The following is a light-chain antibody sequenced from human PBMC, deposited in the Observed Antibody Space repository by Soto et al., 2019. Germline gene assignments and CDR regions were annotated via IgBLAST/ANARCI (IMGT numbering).Light chain of an antibody. CDR1: SSDVGGYNY. Sequence: QSVLTQPRSVSGSPGQSVTISCTGTSSDVGGYNYVSWYQQDPGKAPKLMIYDVSKRPSGVPDRFSGSKSGNTASLTISGLQAEDEADYFCGSYAGRYTYVFGTGTKVTVL. CDR3: GSYAGRYTYV. J-gene: IGLJ1*01. CDR2: DVS. V-gene: IGLV2-11*01.